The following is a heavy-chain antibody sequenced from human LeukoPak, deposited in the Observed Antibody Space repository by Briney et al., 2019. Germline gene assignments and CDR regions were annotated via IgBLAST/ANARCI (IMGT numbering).Heavy chain of an antibody. Sequence: GGSLRLSCTASGFTFGDYAMSWFRQAPGKGLEWVGFIRSKAYGGTTEYAASVKGRFTISRDDSKSIAYLQMNSLKTEDTAVYYCTRSLDYGDPYYFDYWGQGTLVTVSS. CDR3: TRSLDYGDPYYFDY. CDR1: GFTFGDYA. V-gene: IGHV3-49*03. D-gene: IGHD4-17*01. CDR2: IRSKAYGGTT. J-gene: IGHJ4*02.